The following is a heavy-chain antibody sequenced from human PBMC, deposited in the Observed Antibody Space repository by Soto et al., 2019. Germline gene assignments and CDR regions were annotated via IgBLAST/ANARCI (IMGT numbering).Heavy chain of an antibody. V-gene: IGHV5-10-1*01. Sequence: KVCSKGCGYRFVDYGITWVRQKPGKGLEWMGRIDPSDSPTYYSPSFRGHVTISVTKSITTVFLQWSSLRASDTAMYYCARQIYDSDTGPNFKYYFDSWGQGTPVTVSS. CDR1: GYRFVDYG. J-gene: IGHJ4*02. CDR3: ARQIYDSDTGPNFKYYFDS. D-gene: IGHD3-22*01. CDR2: IDPSDSPT.